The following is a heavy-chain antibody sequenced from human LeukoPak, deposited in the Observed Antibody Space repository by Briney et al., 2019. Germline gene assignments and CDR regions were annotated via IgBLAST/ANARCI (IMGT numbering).Heavy chain of an antibody. D-gene: IGHD3-10*01. J-gene: IGHJ5*02. V-gene: IGHV4-59*01. CDR2: IYYSGST. CDR1: GGSISSYY. Sequence: SETLSLTCTVSGGSISSYYWSWIRQPPGKGLEWIGYIYYSGSTNYNPSLKSRVTISVDTSKNQFSLKLSSVAAADTAVYYCARATGIWFDPWGQGTLVTVSS. CDR3: ARATGIWFDP.